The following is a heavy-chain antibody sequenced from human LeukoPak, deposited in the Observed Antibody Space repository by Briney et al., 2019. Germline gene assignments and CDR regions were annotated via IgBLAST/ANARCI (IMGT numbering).Heavy chain of an antibody. J-gene: IGHJ3*01. CDR3: ARQRGHFGLDSFDV. Sequence: GESLKISCQGSGYSFTNYGIGWVRQMPGKGLEWMGIIWPDDSDTRYSPSFQGQVTISVDKSINTVHLQWRSLQASDTAMYYCARQRGHFGLDSFDVWGQGTMVTVSP. D-gene: IGHD3-10*01. V-gene: IGHV5-51*01. CDR1: GYSFTNYG. CDR2: IWPDDSDT.